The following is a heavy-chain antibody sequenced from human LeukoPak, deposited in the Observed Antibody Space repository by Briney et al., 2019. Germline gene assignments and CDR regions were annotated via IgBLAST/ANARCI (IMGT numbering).Heavy chain of an antibody. CDR3: ATRGERRDYYYDSSGYYFDY. D-gene: IGHD3-22*01. J-gene: IGHJ4*02. CDR1: GYTLTELS. V-gene: IGHV1-24*01. Sequence: ASVKVSCKVSGYTLTELSMHWVRQAPGKGLEWMGGFDPEDGETIYAQKFQGRVTMTEDTSTDTAYMELSSLRSEDTAVYYCATRGERRDYYYDSSGYYFDYWGQGTLVTVSS. CDR2: FDPEDGET.